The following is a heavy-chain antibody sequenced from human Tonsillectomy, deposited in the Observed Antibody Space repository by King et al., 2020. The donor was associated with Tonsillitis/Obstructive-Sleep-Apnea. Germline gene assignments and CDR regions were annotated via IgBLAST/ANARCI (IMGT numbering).Heavy chain of an antibody. Sequence: VQLVESGGGLVKPGGSLRLSCAASGFTFSDYSMNWVRQAPGKGLEWVSSISSRSSYIYYADSVKGRFTISRDNAKNSLYLQMNSLRAEDTAAYYCARDGDYYGSGVIGDAFDIWGQGTMVTVSS. CDR3: ARDGDYYGSGVIGDAFDI. J-gene: IGHJ3*02. CDR1: GFTFSDYS. CDR2: ISSRSSYI. V-gene: IGHV3-21*01. D-gene: IGHD3-10*01.